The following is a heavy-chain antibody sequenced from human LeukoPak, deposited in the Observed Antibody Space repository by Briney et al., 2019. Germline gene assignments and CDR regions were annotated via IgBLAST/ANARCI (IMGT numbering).Heavy chain of an antibody. V-gene: IGHV1-2*02. J-gene: IGHJ4*02. D-gene: IGHD3-22*01. CDR2: INPNSGGT. CDR3: ARDGFPYYYDSSGYSLDY. CDR1: GYTFTGYY. Sequence: ASVKVSCKASGYTFTGYYMHWVRQAPGQGLEWMGWINPNSGGTNYAQKFQGRVTMTRDTSTSTVYMELSSLRSEDTAVYYCARDGFPYYYDSSGYSLDYWGQGTLVTVSS.